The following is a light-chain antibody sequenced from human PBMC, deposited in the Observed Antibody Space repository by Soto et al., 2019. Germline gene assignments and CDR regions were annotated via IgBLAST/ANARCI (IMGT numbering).Light chain of an antibody. Sequence: EIVFTQSPGTLSLSPGERATLTCRASQSVRSSYLAWYQQKPGQPPRLLIYGASSRATGIPDRFSGSGSGTDFALTISKLEPEDFAVYYCQQSGSSPLTFGGGTKLEIK. CDR2: GAS. CDR1: QSVRSSY. CDR3: QQSGSSPLT. J-gene: IGKJ4*01. V-gene: IGKV3-20*01.